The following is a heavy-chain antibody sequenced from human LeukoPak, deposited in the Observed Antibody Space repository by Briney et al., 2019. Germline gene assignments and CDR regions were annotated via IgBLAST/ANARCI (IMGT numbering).Heavy chain of an antibody. CDR2: INWNGGST. J-gene: IGHJ4*02. CDR1: GFTFDDYG. V-gene: IGHV3-20*04. CDR3: AKGYLTPGPTYDY. D-gene: IGHD1-26*01. Sequence: GGSLRLPCAASGFTFDDYGMSWVRQAPGKGLEWVSGINWNGGSTGYADSVKGRFTISRDNAKNSLYLQMNSLRAEDTAVYYCAKGYLTPGPTYDYWGQGTLVTVSS.